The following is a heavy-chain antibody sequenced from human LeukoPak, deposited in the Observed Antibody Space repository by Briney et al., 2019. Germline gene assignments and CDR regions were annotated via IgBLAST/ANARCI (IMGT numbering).Heavy chain of an antibody. CDR3: ARAAYSGSFHSDY. J-gene: IGHJ4*02. Sequence: SETLSLTCTVSGGSVNSGSYYWNWIRQPPGKGLEWIGYIYYSGSTNYNPSLKSRVTISVDTPKNQFSLKLSSVTAADTAVYYCARAAYSGSFHSDYWGQGTLVTVSS. CDR2: IYYSGST. V-gene: IGHV4-61*01. CDR1: GGSVNSGSYY. D-gene: IGHD1-26*01.